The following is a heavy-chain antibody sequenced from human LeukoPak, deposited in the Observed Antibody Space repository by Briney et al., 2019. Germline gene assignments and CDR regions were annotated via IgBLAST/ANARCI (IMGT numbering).Heavy chain of an antibody. V-gene: IGHV3-30-3*01. J-gene: IGHJ4*02. Sequence: GSLRLSCAASGFTFSTYAMHWVRQAPGKGLEWVAVISYDGSNKYYADSVKGRFIISRDKSKNTLYLQMDSLRAEDTAVCYCARVVGCWGQGTLVTVSS. CDR2: ISYDGSNK. CDR1: GFTFSTYA. CDR3: ARVVGC.